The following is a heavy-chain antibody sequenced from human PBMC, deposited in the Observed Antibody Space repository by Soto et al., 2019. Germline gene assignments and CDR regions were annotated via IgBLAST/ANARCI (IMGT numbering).Heavy chain of an antibody. V-gene: IGHV3-48*02. CDR1: GFTFRSYS. CDR3: AREGHSSTWLNWFDP. CDR2: ITSSSTTI. D-gene: IGHD6-13*01. Sequence: EVQLVKSGGGLVQPGGSLRLSCVASGFTFRSYSMNWVRQAPGKGLEWVSHITSSSTTINYADSVKGRFTISRDNAKNSLYLQMNSLRDEDTAVYYCAREGHSSTWLNWFDPWGQGTLVTVSS. J-gene: IGHJ5*02.